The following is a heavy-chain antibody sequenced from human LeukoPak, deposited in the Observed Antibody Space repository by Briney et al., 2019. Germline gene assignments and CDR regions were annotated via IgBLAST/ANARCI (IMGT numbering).Heavy chain of an antibody. CDR3: ARGSSSHYGDYGPFDY. J-gene: IGHJ4*02. Sequence: SVKVSCKASGYTFISYGISWVRQAPGQGLEWMGGIIPIFGIVNYAQKFQGRVTITADESTGTAYMELSSLRSEDTAVYYCARGSSSHYGDYGPFDYWGQGTLVTVSS. D-gene: IGHD4-17*01. CDR1: GYTFISYG. V-gene: IGHV1-69*13. CDR2: IIPIFGIV.